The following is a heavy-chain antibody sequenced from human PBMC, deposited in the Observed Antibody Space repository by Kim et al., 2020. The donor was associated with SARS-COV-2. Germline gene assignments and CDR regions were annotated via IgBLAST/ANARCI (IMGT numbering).Heavy chain of an antibody. CDR3: ARGPKYSSSWYHAQGDY. Sequence: VKGRFTISRDNAKNTLYLQMNSLRAEDTAVYYCARGPKYSSSWYHAQGDYWGQGTLVTVSS. J-gene: IGHJ4*02. D-gene: IGHD6-13*01. V-gene: IGHV3-74*01.